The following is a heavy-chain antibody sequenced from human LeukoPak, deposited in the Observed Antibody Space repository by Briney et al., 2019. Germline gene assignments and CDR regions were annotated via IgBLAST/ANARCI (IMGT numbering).Heavy chain of an antibody. CDR1: GTSISSGDYY. D-gene: IGHD3-3*01. V-gene: IGHV4-30-4*08. Sequence: SETLSLTCTVSGTSISSGDYYWSWIHQPPGKGLEWIGYISYSGSTYYKPSLKSRLTISIDTSKNQFSLKLSSVTAADTAVYYCARGVYNFWSGYPQNWFVPWGQGILVTVSS. CDR2: ISYSGST. CDR3: ARGVYNFWSGYPQNWFVP. J-gene: IGHJ5*02.